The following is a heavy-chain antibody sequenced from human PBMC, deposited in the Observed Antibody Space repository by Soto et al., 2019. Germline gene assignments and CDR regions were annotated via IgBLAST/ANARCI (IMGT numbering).Heavy chain of an antibody. D-gene: IGHD3-10*01. CDR3: ARQEVVRGVILAVYGMDV. CDR1: GYSFTSYW. Sequence: PGEALKISCKGSGYSFTSYWIGWVRQMPGKGLEWMGIIYPGDSDTRYSPSFQGQVTISADKSISTAYLQWSSLKASDTAMYYCARQEVVRGVILAVYGMDVWGQGIKVTVSS. V-gene: IGHV5-51*01. J-gene: IGHJ6*02. CDR2: IYPGDSDT.